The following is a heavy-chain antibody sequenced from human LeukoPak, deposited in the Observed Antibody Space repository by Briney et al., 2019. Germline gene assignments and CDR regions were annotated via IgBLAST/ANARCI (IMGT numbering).Heavy chain of an antibody. J-gene: IGHJ6*03. CDR2: ISGSGGST. CDR1: GFTFSSYA. V-gene: IGHV3-23*01. Sequence: GGSLRLSCAASGFTFSSYAMSWVRQAPGKGLEWVSAISGSGGSTYYADSVKGRFTISRDNSKNTLYLQMNSLRAEDTAVYNCAKAYKLLYYYFYYMDVWGKGTTVTVSS. D-gene: IGHD1-1*01. CDR3: AKAYKLLYYYFYYMDV.